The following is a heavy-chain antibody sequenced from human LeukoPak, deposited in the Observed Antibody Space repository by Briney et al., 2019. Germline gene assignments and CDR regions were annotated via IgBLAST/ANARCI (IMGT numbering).Heavy chain of an antibody. CDR1: GGSITNYY. CDR2: SYYNGNT. V-gene: IGHV4-59*12. CDR3: ARDSGTTGEVKFDP. D-gene: IGHD3-10*01. Sequence: SETLSLTCTVSGGSITNYYWSWIRQPPGKGLEGIGFSYYNGNTNYNPSLKSRVTISLDTSKNQFSLNLISVTAADTAVYYCARDSGTTGEVKFDPWGQGTLVTVSS. J-gene: IGHJ5*02.